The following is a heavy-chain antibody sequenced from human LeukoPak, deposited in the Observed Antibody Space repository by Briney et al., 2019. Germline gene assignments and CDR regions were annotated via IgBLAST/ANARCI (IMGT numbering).Heavy chain of an antibody. CDR2: IFGSGAKT. J-gene: IGHJ3*02. CDR3: VKDRVPDNGWSFDI. V-gene: IGHV3-23*01. D-gene: IGHD1-1*01. Sequence: GGSLRLSCAASGFTFSRYSISWVRQAPGKGPEWVSSIFGSGAKTYYADSVKGRFTISRDNSKNTVYLQMNGLRVDDTARYHCVKDRVPDNGWSFDIWGQGTIITVSA. CDR1: GFTFSRYS.